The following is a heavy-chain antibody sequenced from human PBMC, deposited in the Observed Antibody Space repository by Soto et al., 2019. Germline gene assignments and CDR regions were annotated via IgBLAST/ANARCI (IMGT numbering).Heavy chain of an antibody. CDR2: IWYDGSNK. D-gene: IGHD1-26*01. V-gene: IGHV3-33*01. CDR1: GFTFSSYG. CDR3: ARMWEPEGFDY. J-gene: IGHJ4*02. Sequence: GGPLRLSCAASGFTFSSYGMHWVRQAPGKGLEWVAVIWYDGSNKYYADSVKGRFTISRDNSKNTLYLQMNSLRAEDTAVYYCARMWEPEGFDYWRQGTLVTVS.